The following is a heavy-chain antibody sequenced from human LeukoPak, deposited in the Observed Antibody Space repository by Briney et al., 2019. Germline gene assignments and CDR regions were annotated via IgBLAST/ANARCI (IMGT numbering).Heavy chain of an antibody. CDR1: GFTFSSYS. D-gene: IGHD1-26*01. J-gene: IGHJ3*02. Sequence: GGSLRLSCAASGFTFSSYSMNWVRQAPGKGLEWVSSISSSSSYIYYADSVKGRFTISRDNAKNSLYLQMNSLRAEDTAVYYCARSGSYALWAFDIWGHGTMVTVSS. CDR2: ISSSSSYI. CDR3: ARSGSYALWAFDI. V-gene: IGHV3-21*01.